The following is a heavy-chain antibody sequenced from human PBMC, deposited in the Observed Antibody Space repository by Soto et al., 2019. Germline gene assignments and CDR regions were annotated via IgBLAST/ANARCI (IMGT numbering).Heavy chain of an antibody. V-gene: IGHV3-30*18. D-gene: IGHD2-2*01. CDR2: ISYDGSNK. Sequence: GGSLRLSCAASGFTFSSYGMHWVRQAPGKGLEWVAVISYDGSNKYYADSVKGRFTISRDNSKNTLYLQMNSLRAEDTAVYYCAKDLRETVTAYVYYYYGMDVWGQGTTVTVSS. CDR3: AKDLRETVTAYVYYYYGMDV. J-gene: IGHJ6*02. CDR1: GFTFSSYG.